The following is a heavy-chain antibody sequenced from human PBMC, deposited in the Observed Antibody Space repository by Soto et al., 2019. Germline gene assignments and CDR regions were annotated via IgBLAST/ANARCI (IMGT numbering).Heavy chain of an antibody. D-gene: IGHD6-13*01. CDR1: GYIFTAYH. Sequence: QVQLVQSGAEVKKPGASVRGSCKASGYIFTAYHMHWVRQAPEQGLEWLSLMNTRGGTTTYAQKFQGRFTMTRDTSASSIHMDLKSLDYDDSAMYSCARELIAPAGTDNYYGMDVW. J-gene: IGHJ6*01. CDR2: MNTRGGTT. CDR3: ARELIAPAGTDNYYGMDV. V-gene: IGHV1-46*01.